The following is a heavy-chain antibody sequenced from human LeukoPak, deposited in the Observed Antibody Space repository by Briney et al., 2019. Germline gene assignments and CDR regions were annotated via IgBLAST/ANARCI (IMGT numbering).Heavy chain of an antibody. CDR2: IKQDGSEK. CDR1: GFTFSSYW. CDR3: ARALVWFGEIPYYFDY. Sequence: GGSLRLSCAASGFTFSSYWMSWVRQAPGKGLEWVANIKQDGSEKYYVDSVKGRFTISRDNAKNSLYLQMNSLRAEDTAVYYCARALVWFGEIPYYFDYWGQGTLVTVSS. V-gene: IGHV3-7*01. J-gene: IGHJ4*02. D-gene: IGHD3-10*01.